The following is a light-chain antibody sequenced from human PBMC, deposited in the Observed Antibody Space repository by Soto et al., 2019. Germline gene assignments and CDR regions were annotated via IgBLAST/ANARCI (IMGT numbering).Light chain of an antibody. J-gene: IGLJ1*01. V-gene: IGLV2-14*03. Sequence: QSALTQPASVSGSPGQSITISCTGTSSDVGAYNYVSWYQQHSGKAPKLLISAVSSRPSGVSDRFSASKSGNTASLTISGLQAEDEAEYYCISYTTSVTYVFGTGTKLTVL. CDR1: SSDVGAYNY. CDR3: ISYTTSVTYV. CDR2: AVS.